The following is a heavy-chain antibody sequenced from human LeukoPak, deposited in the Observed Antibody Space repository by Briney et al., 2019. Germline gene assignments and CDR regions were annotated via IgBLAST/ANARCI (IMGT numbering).Heavy chain of an antibody. CDR2: ISGDGGST. J-gene: IGHJ4*02. CDR3: AKDGVCRGGSCQMPGGAEGLDY. Sequence: GGSLRLSCAASGFTFDDYAMHWVRQAPGKGLGWVSPISGDGGSTYYADSVKGRVTISSDNSKSSLYMQMNSTRTVYSALYYCAKDGVCRGGSCQMPGGAEGLDYWGQGTLVTVSS. D-gene: IGHD2-15*01. V-gene: IGHV3-43*02. CDR1: GFTFDDYA.